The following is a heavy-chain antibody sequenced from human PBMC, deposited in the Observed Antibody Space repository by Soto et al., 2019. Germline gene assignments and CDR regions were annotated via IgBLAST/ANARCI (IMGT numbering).Heavy chain of an antibody. J-gene: IGHJ6*02. D-gene: IGHD3-10*01. CDR3: AGQGVGAAPGLVDG. CDR2: VHHSWGS. CDR1: GGSISSYY. Sequence: QVQLQESGPGLVKPSETLSLSCTVSGGSISSYYWSWIRQPPGKGMEWIGYVHHSWGSTYNPSLQRPVAKSLDPSKSQFPPKLTSVTANDPGVDYCAGQGVGAAPGLVDGRGQGTTVTVSS. V-gene: IGHV4-59*08.